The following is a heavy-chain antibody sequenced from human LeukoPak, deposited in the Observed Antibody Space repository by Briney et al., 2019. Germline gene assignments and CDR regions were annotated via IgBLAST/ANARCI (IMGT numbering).Heavy chain of an antibody. CDR2: INPNSGGT. CDR3: ARARHRIAVAGIYY. D-gene: IGHD6-19*01. Sequence: ASVTVSCKASGYTFTGYYMHWVRQAPRQGLEWMGWINPNSGGTNYAQKFQGWVTMTRDTSISTAYMELSRLRSDDTAVYYCARARHRIAVAGIYYWGQGTLVTVSS. J-gene: IGHJ4*02. CDR1: GYTFTGYY. V-gene: IGHV1-2*04.